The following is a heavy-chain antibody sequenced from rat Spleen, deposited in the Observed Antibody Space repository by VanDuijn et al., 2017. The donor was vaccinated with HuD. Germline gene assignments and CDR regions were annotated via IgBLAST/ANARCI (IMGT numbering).Heavy chain of an antibody. Sequence: EVQLVESGGGLVQPGRSLKLSCAASGFTFNNYGMHWIRQAPTKGLEWVATISSDGGTTYYPDSVKGRFTISRNNAENTVYLQMNSLRSEDTATYYCVRQDTSGYSNWFAYWGQGTLVTVSS. D-gene: IGHD4-3*01. CDR2: ISSDGGTT. CDR3: VRQDTSGYSNWFAY. V-gene: IGHV5-19*01. CDR1: GFTFNNYG. J-gene: IGHJ3*01.